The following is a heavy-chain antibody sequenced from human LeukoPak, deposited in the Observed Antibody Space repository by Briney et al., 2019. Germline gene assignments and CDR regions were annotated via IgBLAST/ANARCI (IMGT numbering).Heavy chain of an antibody. Sequence: GASVKVSCKASGYTFTGYYMHWVRQAPGQGLEGMGWINPNSGGTNYAQKFQGRVTMTRDTSISTAYMELSRLRSDDTAVYYCARGASGVYTVTTSWFDPWGQGTLVTVSS. CDR2: INPNSGGT. D-gene: IGHD4-17*01. J-gene: IGHJ5*02. CDR1: GYTFTGYY. V-gene: IGHV1-2*02. CDR3: ARGASGVYTVTTSWFDP.